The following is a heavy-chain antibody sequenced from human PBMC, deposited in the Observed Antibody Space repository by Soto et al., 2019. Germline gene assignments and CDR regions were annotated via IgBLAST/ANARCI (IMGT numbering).Heavy chain of an antibody. Sequence: QVQLQESGPGLVKPSQTLSLTCTVSGGSISSGGYYWSWIRQHPGKGLEWIGYIYYSGSTYYNPSLKSRVTISVDTSKNQFSLKLSSVTASDTAVYYCARGGIVVVVAARDAFDIWGQGTMVIVSS. CDR1: GGSISSGGYY. CDR3: ARGGIVVVVAARDAFDI. J-gene: IGHJ3*02. D-gene: IGHD2-15*01. V-gene: IGHV4-31*03. CDR2: IYYSGST.